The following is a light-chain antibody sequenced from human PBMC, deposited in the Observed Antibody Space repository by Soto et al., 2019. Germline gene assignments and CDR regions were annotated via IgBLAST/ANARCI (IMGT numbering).Light chain of an antibody. J-gene: IGKJ4*01. CDR3: QQSYSVPRT. CDR2: GAS. CDR1: QNINNY. Sequence: DIQMTQSPSSLSPSVGDRITITCRASQNINNYLNWYQQKTGKVPNLLIYGASSLQTGVPSRFSGSGSGTDFTLTINSLQPEDFATYFCQQSYSVPRTFGGGTKVEIK. V-gene: IGKV1-39*01.